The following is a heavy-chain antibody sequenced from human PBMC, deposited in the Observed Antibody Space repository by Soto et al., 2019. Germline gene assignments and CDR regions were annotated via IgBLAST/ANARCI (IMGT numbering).Heavy chain of an antibody. J-gene: IGHJ6*02. D-gene: IGHD5-12*01. CDR2: IIPIFGTA. Sequence: SVKVSCKASGYTFTSYAMHWVRQAPGQRLEWMGGIIPIFGTANYAQKFQGRVTITADESTSTAYMELSSLRSEDTAVYYCAKEWLRGYYYGMDVWGQGTTVTVSS. CDR1: GYTFTSYA. V-gene: IGHV1-69*13. CDR3: AKEWLRGYYYGMDV.